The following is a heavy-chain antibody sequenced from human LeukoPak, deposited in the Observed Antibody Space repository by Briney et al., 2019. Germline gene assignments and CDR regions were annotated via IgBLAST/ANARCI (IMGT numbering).Heavy chain of an antibody. CDR2: THYSGST. J-gene: IGHJ4*02. Sequence: SETLSLTCTVSGGSISGYYWSWIRQPPGKGLEWIGYTHYSGSTNYNASLKSRVTISVDTSKNQFSLKLSSVTAADTAIYYCARLGRYGSGNYYPDYWGQGTLVTVSS. CDR1: GGSISGYY. CDR3: ARLGRYGSGNYYPDY. D-gene: IGHD3-10*01. V-gene: IGHV4-59*08.